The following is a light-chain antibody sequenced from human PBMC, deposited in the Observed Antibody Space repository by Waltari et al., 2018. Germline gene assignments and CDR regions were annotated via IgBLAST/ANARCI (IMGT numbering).Light chain of an antibody. CDR1: SSDIGGYDY. Sequence: QSALTQPASVSGSPGQSITISCTGTSSDIGGYDYVSLYQPHPGKAPKLMIYDLIKRPSGVSDRFSGSKSGNTASLTISGLQAEDEADYYCSSYAPSSTVFGGGTKLTVL. V-gene: IGLV2-14*03. CDR2: DLI. CDR3: SSYAPSSTV. J-gene: IGLJ2*01.